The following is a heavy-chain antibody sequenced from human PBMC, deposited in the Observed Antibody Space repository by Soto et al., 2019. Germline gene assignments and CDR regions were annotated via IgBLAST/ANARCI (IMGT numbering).Heavy chain of an antibody. CDR1: GFGFSHYA. V-gene: IGHV3-23*01. J-gene: IGHJ3*01. CDR3: VTEAIGWYPLGSLDF. Sequence: GGSLRLSCAGSGFGFSHYAMNWVRPAPGKVLEWVSVISGSSGSASYADSVQGSFTISRENSNNTLYPQMYSRRTDDTAKYYCVTEAIGWYPLGSLDFWGRGTMVTVSS. CDR2: ISGSSGSA. D-gene: IGHD6-19*01.